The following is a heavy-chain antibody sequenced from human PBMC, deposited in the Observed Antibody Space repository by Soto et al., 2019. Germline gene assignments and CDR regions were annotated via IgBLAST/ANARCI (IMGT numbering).Heavy chain of an antibody. V-gene: IGHV3-30*18. D-gene: IGHD6-6*01. CDR1: GFPFSSYC. CDR2: ISYDGSNK. J-gene: IGHJ3*02. Sequence: PGGSLRLSCAASGFPFSSYCMHWVRQAPGKGLEWVAVISYDGSNKYYADSVKGRFTISRDNSKNTLYLQMNSLRAEDTAVYYCAKEGPYSSSSLDAFDIWGQGTMVTVSS. CDR3: AKEGPYSSSSLDAFDI.